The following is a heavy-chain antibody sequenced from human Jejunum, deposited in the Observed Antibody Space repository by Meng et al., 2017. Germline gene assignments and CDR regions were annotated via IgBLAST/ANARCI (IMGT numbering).Heavy chain of an antibody. D-gene: IGHD5-12*01. CDR3: ARRYRGYALL. V-gene: IGHV3-48*03. CDR2: ISVTYNPI. J-gene: IGHJ3*01. Sequence: SLKISCAASGFTFSSFEMYWVRQAPGKGLEWVSSISVTYNPIYYADSVKGRFTISRDNAKDSLFLQMNSLRVEDTGVYYCARRYRGYALLWGQGTMVTVSS. CDR1: GFTFSSFE.